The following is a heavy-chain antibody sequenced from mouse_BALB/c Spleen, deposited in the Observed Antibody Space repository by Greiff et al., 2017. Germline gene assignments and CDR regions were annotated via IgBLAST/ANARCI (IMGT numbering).Heavy chain of an antibody. D-gene: IGHD1-1*01. CDR1: GSTFPAYY. CDR2: IYPGSGNT. Sequence: QVQLQQSGPELVKPGASVKISCKASGSTFPAYYINWVKQKPGQGLEWIGWIYPGSGNTKYNEKFKGKATLTVDTSSSTAYMQLSSLTSEDTAVYFCARSGYGSSWFAYWGQGTLVTVSA. J-gene: IGHJ3*01. V-gene: IGHV1-84*02. CDR3: ARSGYGSSWFAY.